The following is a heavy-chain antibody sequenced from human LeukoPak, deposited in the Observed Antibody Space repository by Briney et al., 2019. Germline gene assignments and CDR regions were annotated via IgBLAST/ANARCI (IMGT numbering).Heavy chain of an antibody. CDR1: GGSTSSYY. Sequence: PSETLSLTCTVSGGSTSSYYWSWIRQPPGKGLEWIGYIYYSGSTNYNPSLKSRVTISVDTSKNQFSLKLSSVTAADTAVYYCARAYSSSWYWSEVYNWFDPWGQGTLVTVSS. J-gene: IGHJ5*02. V-gene: IGHV4-59*01. CDR2: IYYSGST. CDR3: ARAYSSSWYWSEVYNWFDP. D-gene: IGHD6-13*01.